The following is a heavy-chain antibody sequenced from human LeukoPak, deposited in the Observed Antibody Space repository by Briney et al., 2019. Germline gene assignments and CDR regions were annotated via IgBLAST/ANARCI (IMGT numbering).Heavy chain of an antibody. V-gene: IGHV3-53*01. D-gene: IGHD2/OR15-2a*01. CDR2: IYSGGST. CDR1: GLTVSSNY. Sequence: GGSLRLSCAASGLTVSSNYMSWVRQAPGKGLEWVSVIYSGGSTYYADSVKGRFTISRDNSKNTLYLQMNSLRAEDTAVYYCASRNPLSSNAFDIWGQGTMVTVSS. J-gene: IGHJ3*02. CDR3: ASRNPLSSNAFDI.